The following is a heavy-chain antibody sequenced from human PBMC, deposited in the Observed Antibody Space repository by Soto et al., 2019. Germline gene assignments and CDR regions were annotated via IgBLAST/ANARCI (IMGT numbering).Heavy chain of an antibody. CDR2: ISAYNGNT. J-gene: IGHJ4*02. D-gene: IGHD4-4*01. CDR3: ARDGIYLTTPLRGPFDY. Sequence: ASVKVSCKASGYTFTSYGISWVRQAPGQGLEWMGWISAYNGNTNYAQKLQGRVTMTTDTSTSTAYMELRSLRSDDTAVYYCARDGIYLTTPLRGPFDYWGQGTLVTVSS. V-gene: IGHV1-18*01. CDR1: GYTFTSYG.